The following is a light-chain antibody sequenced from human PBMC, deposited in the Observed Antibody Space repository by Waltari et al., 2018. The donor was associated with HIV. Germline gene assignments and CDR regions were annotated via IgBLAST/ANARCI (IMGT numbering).Light chain of an antibody. J-gene: IGLJ2*01. CDR3: KSADSSDIYEI. CDR1: ASPKQY. V-gene: IGLV3-25*03. Sequence: SYELTQPPPMSVSPGLTARITCSGDASPKQYAYWYQQKPRQAPVLIICKDTERPSGIPERFSVANSGAIAALTMSRVQAEGEAAYCCKSADSSDIYEIFGGGTRVMVL. CDR2: KDT.